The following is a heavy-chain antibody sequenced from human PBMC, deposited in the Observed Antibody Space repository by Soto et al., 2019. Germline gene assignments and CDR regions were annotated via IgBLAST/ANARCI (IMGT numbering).Heavy chain of an antibody. Sequence: ASVKVSCKASGYTFTGYYMHWVRHAPGQGLEWMGWINPNSGGTNYAQKFQGWVTMTRDTSISTAYMELSRLRSDDTAVYYCARDAGLYGSGSYYRGSNYMDVWGKGTTVTVAS. CDR3: ARDAGLYGSGSYYRGSNYMDV. D-gene: IGHD3-10*01. CDR2: INPNSGGT. V-gene: IGHV1-2*04. CDR1: GYTFTGYY. J-gene: IGHJ6*03.